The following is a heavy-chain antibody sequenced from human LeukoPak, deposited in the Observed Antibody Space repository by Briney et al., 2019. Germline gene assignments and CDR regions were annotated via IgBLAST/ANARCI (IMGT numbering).Heavy chain of an antibody. CDR3: ATGQQQLPPVY. Sequence: GGSLRLSCAASGFTFSSYGMHWVRQALGKGLEWVAVISYDGSNKYYADSVKGRFTISRDNSKNTLYLQMNSLRAEDTAVYYCATGQQQLPPVYWGQGTLVTVSS. V-gene: IGHV3-30*03. J-gene: IGHJ4*02. CDR1: GFTFSSYG. CDR2: ISYDGSNK. D-gene: IGHD6-13*01.